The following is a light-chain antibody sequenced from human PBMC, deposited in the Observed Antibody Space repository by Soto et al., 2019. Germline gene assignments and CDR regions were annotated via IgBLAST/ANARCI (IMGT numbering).Light chain of an antibody. J-gene: IGLJ1*01. Sequence: QSVLTQPASVSGSPGQSITISCTGTRNDVGGYHYVSWYQQHPCKAPKLMIYEVTGRPWGVSNRFSGSKSGNTASLTNSGLQAADYADYYCSSYTHTSTPSVAFGTGTKLTAL. CDR3: SSYTHTSTPSVA. CDR1: RNDVGGYHY. CDR2: EVT. V-gene: IGLV2-14*01.